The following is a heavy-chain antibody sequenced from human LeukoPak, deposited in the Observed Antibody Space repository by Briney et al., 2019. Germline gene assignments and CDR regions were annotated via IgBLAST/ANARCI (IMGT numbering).Heavy chain of an antibody. CDR2: INHSGST. Sequence: SETLSLTCAVSGGSISSSNWWSWVRQPPGKGLEWIGEINHSGSTNYNPSLKSRVTISVDTSKNQLSLKLSSVTAADTAVYYCARSKRWLNYYGSGSYLYYFDYWGQGTLVTVSS. J-gene: IGHJ4*02. D-gene: IGHD3-10*01. CDR3: ARSKRWLNYYGSGSYLYYFDY. V-gene: IGHV4-4*02. CDR1: GGSISSSNW.